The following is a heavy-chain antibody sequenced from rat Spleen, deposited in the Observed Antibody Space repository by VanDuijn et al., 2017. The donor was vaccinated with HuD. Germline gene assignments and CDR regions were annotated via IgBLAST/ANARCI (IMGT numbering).Heavy chain of an antibody. CDR1: GFTFSNYN. Sequence: EVQLVESGGGLVQPGRSMKLYCAASGFTFSNYNMAWVRQAPTKGLEWVASISYDGNSTYSRDSVKGRFTISRDNAKSTLYLQMDSRRSEDTATYYCTTLTLWINQGWFAYWGQGTLVTVSS. CDR3: TTLTLWINQGWFAY. V-gene: IGHV5-20*01. J-gene: IGHJ3*01. CDR2: ISYDGNST. D-gene: IGHD1-3*01.